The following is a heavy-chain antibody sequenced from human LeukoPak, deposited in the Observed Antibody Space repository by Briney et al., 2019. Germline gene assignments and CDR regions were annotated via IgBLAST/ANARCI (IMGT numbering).Heavy chain of an antibody. CDR1: GYSFTSYW. D-gene: IGHD1-26*01. CDR3: ASQGGSAYSGSYTPQLTDAFDI. CDR2: IYSGDSDT. Sequence: GESLKISCKGSGYSFTSYWIGWVRQMPGEGLGWVGIIYSGDSDTRYRPSFQGQVTISADKSISTAHLQWSSLKASDTAMYYCASQGGSAYSGSYTPQLTDAFDIWGQGTMVTVSS. V-gene: IGHV5-51*01. J-gene: IGHJ3*02.